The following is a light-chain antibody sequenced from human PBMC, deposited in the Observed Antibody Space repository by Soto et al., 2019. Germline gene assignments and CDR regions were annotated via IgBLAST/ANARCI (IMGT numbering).Light chain of an antibody. CDR3: AAWDESLSGYV. CDR1: SSNIGSNY. Sequence: QSVLTQPPSASGTPGQRVTISCSGSSSNIGSNYVYWYQQLPGTAPKLLIYRNNQRPSGVPDRFSGSKSGTSASLAISGLRSEDEADYYCAAWDESLSGYVFGTGT. CDR2: RNN. V-gene: IGLV1-47*01. J-gene: IGLJ1*01.